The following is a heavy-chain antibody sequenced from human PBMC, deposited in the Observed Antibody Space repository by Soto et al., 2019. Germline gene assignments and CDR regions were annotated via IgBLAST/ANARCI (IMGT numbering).Heavy chain of an antibody. CDR2: ISGSGGST. Sequence: GGPLRLSCAASGCTFSSYAMILVRQAPGKGLEWVSAISGSGGSTYYADSVKGRFTISRHNSKNTLYLQMNSLRAEDTAVYYCARGVYDYIWGSYPEIYYYYMDVWGKGTTVTVSS. J-gene: IGHJ6*03. CDR1: GCTFSSYA. CDR3: ARGVYDYIWGSYPEIYYYYMDV. V-gene: IGHV3-23*01. D-gene: IGHD3-16*02.